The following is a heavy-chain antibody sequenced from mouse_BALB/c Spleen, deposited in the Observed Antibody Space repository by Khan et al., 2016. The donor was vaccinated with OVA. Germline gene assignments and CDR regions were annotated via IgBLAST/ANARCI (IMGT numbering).Heavy chain of an antibody. CDR1: GYRFTSYL. Sequence: VQLQQPGPELVKPGTSVKMSCKASGYRFTSYLIHWVKQKPGQGLEWIGYINPYNGATKYNEKFKGKATLTSDKSSNTAYMELSSLTSEDSAVYYCSRGNWQSYYFDYWGQGTTLTVSS. V-gene: IGHV1S136*01. J-gene: IGHJ2*01. CDR2: INPYNGAT. D-gene: IGHD4-1*01. CDR3: SRGNWQSYYFDY.